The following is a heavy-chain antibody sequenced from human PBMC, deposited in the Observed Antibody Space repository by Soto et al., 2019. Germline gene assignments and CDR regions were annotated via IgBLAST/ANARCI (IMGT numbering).Heavy chain of an antibody. CDR1: GGSVSSGSYY. CDR3: ARAGLGDGSDY. V-gene: IGHV4-61*01. D-gene: IGHD1-26*01. CDR2: IYYSGST. J-gene: IGHJ4*02. Sequence: SETLSLTCTVSGGSVSSGSYYWSWIRQPPGKGLEWIGYIYYSGSTNYKTSLKNRVNISVDTSKNHFSLKLSSVTAADTAVYYCARAGLGDGSDYWGQGTLVTVSS.